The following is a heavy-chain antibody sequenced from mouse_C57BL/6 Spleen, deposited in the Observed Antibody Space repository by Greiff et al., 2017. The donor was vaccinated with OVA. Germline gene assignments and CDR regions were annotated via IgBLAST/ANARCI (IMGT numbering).Heavy chain of an antibody. V-gene: IGHV14-4*01. CDR1: GFNIKDDY. D-gene: IGHD1-1*01. CDR2: IDPENGDT. J-gene: IGHJ3*01. Sequence: VQLQQSGAELVRPGASVKLSCTASGFNIKDDYMHWVKQRPEQGLEWIGWIDPENGDTEYASKFQGKATITADTSSNTAYLQLSSLTSEDTAVYYCTKTTVVEGAYWGQGTLVTVSA. CDR3: TKTTVVEGAY.